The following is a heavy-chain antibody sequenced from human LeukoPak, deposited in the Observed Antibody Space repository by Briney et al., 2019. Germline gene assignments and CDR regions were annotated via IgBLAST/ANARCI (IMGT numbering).Heavy chain of an antibody. CDR2: FDPEDGET. Sequence: ASVKVSCKVSGYTLTELSMHWVRQAPGKGLEWMGGFDPEDGETIYAQKFQGRVTMTEDTSTDTAYMELSSLRSEDTAVYYCATALGAAAGPGGFDYWGQGTLVTVSS. CDR3: ATALGAAAGPGGFDY. J-gene: IGHJ4*02. V-gene: IGHV1-24*01. D-gene: IGHD6-13*01. CDR1: GYTLTELS.